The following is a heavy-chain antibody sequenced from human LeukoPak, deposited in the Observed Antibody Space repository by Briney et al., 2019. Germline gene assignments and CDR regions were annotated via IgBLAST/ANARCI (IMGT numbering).Heavy chain of an antibody. CDR1: GGTFSSYA. V-gene: IGHV1-69*05. Sequence: ASVKVSCKASGGTFSSYAISWVRQAPGQGLEWMGGIIPIFGTANYTQKIQSRVTITTNQTTSTAYMELSSLRSEDTAVYYCARGSNSSTYYDFWSGYYSWFDPWGQGTLVTVSS. J-gene: IGHJ5*02. CDR3: ARGSNSSTYYDFWSGYYSWFDP. D-gene: IGHD3-3*01. CDR2: IIPIFGTA.